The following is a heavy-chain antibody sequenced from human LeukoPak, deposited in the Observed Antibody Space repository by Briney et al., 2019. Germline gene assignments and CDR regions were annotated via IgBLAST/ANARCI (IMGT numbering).Heavy chain of an antibody. J-gene: IGHJ6*03. V-gene: IGHV3-21*01. CDR2: ISSSSSYI. CDR1: GFTFSSYD. CDR3: ARQVWNYRYYYYYMDV. D-gene: IGHD1-7*01. Sequence: GGSLRLSCAASGFTFSSYDMTWVRQAPGKGREWVSSISSSSSYIYYADSVKGRFTISRDNAKNSLYLQMTSLRAEDTAVYYCARQVWNYRYYYYYMDVWGKGTTVTVSS.